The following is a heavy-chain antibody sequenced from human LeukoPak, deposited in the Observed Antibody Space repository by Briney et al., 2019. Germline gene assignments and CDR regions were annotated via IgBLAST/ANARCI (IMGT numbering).Heavy chain of an antibody. J-gene: IGHJ4*02. V-gene: IGHV3-30*02. CDR2: IRYDGSNK. D-gene: IGHD2-15*01. CDR1: GFTFSSYG. CDR3: AKSRVALNYFDY. Sequence: GGSLRLSCAASGFTFSSYGMHWVRQAPGKGLEWVAFIRYDGSNKCYADSVKGRFTISRDNSKNTLYLQMNSLRAEDTAVYYCAKSRVALNYFDYWGQGTLVTVSS.